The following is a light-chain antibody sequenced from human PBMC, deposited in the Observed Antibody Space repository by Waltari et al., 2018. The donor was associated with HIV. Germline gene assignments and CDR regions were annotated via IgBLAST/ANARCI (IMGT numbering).Light chain of an antibody. CDR3: SSYTSTSTVYV. V-gene: IGLV2-14*03. CDR1: SSYLGGYNS. CDR2: AV. Sequence: QSALTPPASVSGSPGPSIPISSTGTSSYLGGYNSVSWYQLHPGKAPNLMIYAVSNRFSGSKSDNTASLTISGLQAEDEADYYCSSYTSTSTVYVFGTGTEVTVL. J-gene: IGLJ1*01.